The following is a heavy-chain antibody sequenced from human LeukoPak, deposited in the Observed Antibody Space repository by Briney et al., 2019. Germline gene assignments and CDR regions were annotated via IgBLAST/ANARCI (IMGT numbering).Heavy chain of an antibody. CDR3: ARGGGYYDSGRRPLDY. CDR1: GFTFSIYS. Sequence: GGSLRLSCAASGFTFSIYSMNWVRQAPGKGLEWVANIKRDGSQIYYADSVKGRFTISRDNAKNSLYLQMNSLRAEDTAVYYCARGGGYYDSGRRPLDYWGQGTLVTVSS. CDR2: IKRDGSQI. V-gene: IGHV3-7*01. J-gene: IGHJ4*02. D-gene: IGHD3-10*01.